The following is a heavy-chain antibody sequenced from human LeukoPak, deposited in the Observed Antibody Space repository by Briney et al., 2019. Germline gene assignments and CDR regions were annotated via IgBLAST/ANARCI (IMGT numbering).Heavy chain of an antibody. J-gene: IGHJ4*02. V-gene: IGHV3-23*01. CDR1: GFTVNNNY. Sequence: GGSLRLSCAASGFTVNNNYMTWVRQAPGKGLEWVSVISGSGGSTYYADSVKGRFTISRDNSKNTLYLQMNSLRAEDTAVYYCASYSGSYYKGRFDYWGQGTLVTVSS. CDR3: ASYSGSYYKGRFDY. D-gene: IGHD1-26*01. CDR2: ISGSGGST.